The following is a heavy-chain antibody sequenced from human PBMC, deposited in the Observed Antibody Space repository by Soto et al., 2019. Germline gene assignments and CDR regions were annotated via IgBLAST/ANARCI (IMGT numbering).Heavy chain of an antibody. CDR2: IIPIFGTI. CDR3: AREGLTFGPGSVGGAFDI. J-gene: IGHJ3*02. D-gene: IGHD2-2*01. V-gene: IGHV1-69*12. Sequence: QVQLVQSGTEVRKPGSSVKVSCKASGGTFDSNAISWVRLAPGQGLEWMGGIIPIFGTINNAQKFQDRVTITADESANIVYMELSSLRTEDTAIYYCAREGLTFGPGSVGGAFDIWGQGPLFTVSS. CDR1: GGTFDSNA.